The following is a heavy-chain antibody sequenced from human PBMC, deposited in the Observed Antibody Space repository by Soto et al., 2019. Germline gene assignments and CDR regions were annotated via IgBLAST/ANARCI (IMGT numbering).Heavy chain of an antibody. Sequence: QVQLQESGPGLVKPSQTLSLTCTVSGGSISSGGYYWSWIRQHPGKGLEWIGYIYYSGSTYYNPSLKSRVTISVDTSKNQVSLKLSSVTAADTAVYYCASVGYCSGGSCWIFDYWGQGTLVTVSS. CDR3: ASVGYCSGGSCWIFDY. J-gene: IGHJ4*02. D-gene: IGHD2-15*01. CDR2: IYYSGST. V-gene: IGHV4-31*03. CDR1: GGSISSGGYY.